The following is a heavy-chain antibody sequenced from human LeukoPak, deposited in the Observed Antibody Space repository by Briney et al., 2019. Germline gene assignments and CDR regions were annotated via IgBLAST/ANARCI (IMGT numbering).Heavy chain of an antibody. V-gene: IGHV3-23*01. D-gene: IGHD3-10*01. CDR3: ARGAHGSGSYRLDY. CDR2: LSSSGLSP. CDR1: GFSFNNYA. J-gene: IGHJ4*02. Sequence: GGSLRLSCAGSGFSFNNYAMYWVRQAPGKGLEWVSALSSSGLSPYYADSVKGRFTISRDNAKNSLYLQMNSLRDEDTAVYYCARGAHGSGSYRLDYWGQGTLVTVSS.